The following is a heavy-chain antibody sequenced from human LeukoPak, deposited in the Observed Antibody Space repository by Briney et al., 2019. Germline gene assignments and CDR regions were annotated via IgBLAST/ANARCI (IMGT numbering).Heavy chain of an antibody. CDR1: GGSMRSDSSF. J-gene: IGHJ5*02. CDR2: IYATGNT. CDR3: ARELGSDYGGYSP. D-gene: IGHD4-23*01. Sequence: SETLSLTCSVSGGSMRSDSSFWSWIRQPAGKGLEWIGRIYATGNTNYNPSLERRVTISVDTSKNQFSLELTSVTAADTAVYYCARELGSDYGGYSPWGQGTLVTVSS. V-gene: IGHV4-61*02.